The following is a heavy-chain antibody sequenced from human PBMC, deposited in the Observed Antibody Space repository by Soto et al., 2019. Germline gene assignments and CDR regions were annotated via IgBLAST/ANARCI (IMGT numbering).Heavy chain of an antibody. CDR1: GFTFSSYA. CDR2: ISSNGGST. Sequence: GGSLRLSCAASGFTFSSYAMHWVRQAPGKGLEYVSAISSNGGSTYYAKSVKGRFTISRDNSKNTLYLQMGSLRAEDMAVYYCARDRNEGYCSSTSCYQTVLLWFSGFDPWGQGTLVTVSS. V-gene: IGHV3-64*01. D-gene: IGHD2-2*01. J-gene: IGHJ5*02. CDR3: ARDRNEGYCSSTSCYQTVLLWFSGFDP.